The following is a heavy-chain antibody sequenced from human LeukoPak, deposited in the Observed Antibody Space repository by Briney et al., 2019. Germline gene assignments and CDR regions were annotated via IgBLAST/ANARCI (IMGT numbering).Heavy chain of an antibody. D-gene: IGHD2-2*01. CDR2: INHSGST. CDR1: GDSISSGGYY. J-gene: IGHJ4*02. V-gene: IGHV4-39*01. Sequence: SETLSLTCTVSGDSISSGGYYWSWLRQHPGKGLEWIGEINHSGSTNYNPSLKSRVTISVDTSKNQFSLKLSSVTAADTAVYYCARHLSVVPFSLPFDYWGQGTLVTVSS. CDR3: ARHLSVVPFSLPFDY.